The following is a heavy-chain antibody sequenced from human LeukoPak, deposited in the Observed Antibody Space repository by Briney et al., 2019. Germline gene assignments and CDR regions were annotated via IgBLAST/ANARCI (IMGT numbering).Heavy chain of an antibody. V-gene: IGHV6-1*01. CDR3: ARDPVGGSTIFDS. CDR2: TYFRSKSYY. Sequence: SQTLSLICAISGDSVSSDSAAWNWIRQSPSRGLEWLARTYFRSKSYYDYALAVKGRITINPDTSKNQFSLQLNSVTPEDTAVYFCARDPVGGSTIFDSWGQGTLVTVSS. D-gene: IGHD1-26*01. CDR1: GDSVSSDSAA. J-gene: IGHJ4*02.